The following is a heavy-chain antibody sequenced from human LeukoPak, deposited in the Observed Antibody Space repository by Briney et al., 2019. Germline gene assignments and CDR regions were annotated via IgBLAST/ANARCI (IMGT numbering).Heavy chain of an antibody. CDR2: INPNSGGT. J-gene: IGHJ3*02. Sequence: ASVKVSCKASGYTFTGYYMHWVRQAPGQGLEWMGWINPNSGGTNYAQKFQGRVTMTRDTSISTAYMELSRLRSDDTAVYYCAIEFATVVVSAVISAFDIWGQGTMVTVSS. D-gene: IGHD2-2*02. CDR3: AIEFATVVVSAVISAFDI. V-gene: IGHV1-2*02. CDR1: GYTFTGYY.